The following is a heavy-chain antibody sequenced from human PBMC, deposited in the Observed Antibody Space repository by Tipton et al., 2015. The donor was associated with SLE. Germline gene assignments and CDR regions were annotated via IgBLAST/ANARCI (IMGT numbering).Heavy chain of an antibody. CDR2: ISGGST. CDR1: GFTVSSNE. J-gene: IGHJ4*02. CDR3: AKDLHDYGDY. V-gene: IGHV3-38-3*01. Sequence: SLRLSCAASGFTVSSNEMSWVRQAPGKGLEWVSSISGGSTYYADSVKGRFTISRDNSKNTLYLQMNSLRAEDTAVYYCAKDLHDYGDYWGQGTLVTVSS.